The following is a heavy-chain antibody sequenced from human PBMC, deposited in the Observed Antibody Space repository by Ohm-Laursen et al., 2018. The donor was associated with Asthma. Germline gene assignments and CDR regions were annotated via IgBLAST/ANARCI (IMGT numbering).Heavy chain of an antibody. D-gene: IGHD1-14*01. CDR3: ARCHKKVDHEGAY. CDR2: ISSSSSTM. V-gene: IGHV3-48*04. CDR1: GYTFSRYS. J-gene: IGHJ4*02. Sequence: GSLRLSCSASGYTFSRYSIHWVRQAPGKGLEWVSYISSSSSTMYYADSVKGRFTISRDNAKNSLYLQMNSLRVEDTAVYYCARCHKKVDHEGAYWGQGILVTVSS.